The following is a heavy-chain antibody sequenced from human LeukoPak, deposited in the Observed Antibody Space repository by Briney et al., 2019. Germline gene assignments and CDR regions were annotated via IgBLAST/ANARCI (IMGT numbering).Heavy chain of an antibody. Sequence: GGSLRLSCAASGFTFSNYGMHWVRQAPGKGLEWVAFIRYDGSDKYYEDSLKGRFTISRDNSKNTVYLQMNSLRAEDTAVYYCASEYGPMGYYYYYMDVWGKGTTVTVSS. CDR3: ASEYGPMGYYYYYMDV. CDR1: GFTFSNYG. J-gene: IGHJ6*03. V-gene: IGHV3-30*02. CDR2: IRYDGSDK. D-gene: IGHD2-2*01.